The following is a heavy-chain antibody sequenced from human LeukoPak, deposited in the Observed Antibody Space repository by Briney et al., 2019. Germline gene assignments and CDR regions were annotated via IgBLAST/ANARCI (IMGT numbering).Heavy chain of an antibody. J-gene: IGHJ4*02. CDR3: ASSLLPTYSSSSAGFDY. Sequence: SETLSLTCTVSGGSISSYYWSWIRQPPGKGLEWIGYIYYSGSTNYNPSLKSRVTISVDTSKNQFSLKLSSVTAADTAVYYCASSLLPTYSSSSAGFDYWGKGTLVTVSS. V-gene: IGHV4-59*01. D-gene: IGHD6-6*01. CDR2: IYYSGST. CDR1: GGSISSYY.